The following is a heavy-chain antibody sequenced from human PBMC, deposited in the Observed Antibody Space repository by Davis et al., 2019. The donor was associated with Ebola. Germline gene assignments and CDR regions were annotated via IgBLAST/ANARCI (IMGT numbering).Heavy chain of an antibody. Sequence: GGSLRLSCAASGFIFRSYVMSWVRQAPGKGLEWVSTLGTSADTYYADSVKGRFTISRDNFRNTLYLQMNGLRVEDTAIYYCAKDTANIWFDIWGQGTMVTVSS. CDR2: LGTSADT. CDR3: AKDTANIWFDI. D-gene: IGHD2-21*02. V-gene: IGHV3-23*01. CDR1: GFIFRSYV. J-gene: IGHJ3*02.